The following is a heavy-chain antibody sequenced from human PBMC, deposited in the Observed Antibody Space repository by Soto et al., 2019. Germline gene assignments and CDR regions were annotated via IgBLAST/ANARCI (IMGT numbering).Heavy chain of an antibody. V-gene: IGHV4-59*01. J-gene: IGHJ6*02. CDR2: IYHSRST. Sequence: SATLSLTCTVSGGSISSYYRNCLSQPPRKGLEGIGYIYHSRSTNYNPSLKSRVTISVDTSKKQFALKLSSVTAAYTAVYYCARDIGYYAVLTGEYYYYSSDVCGQGTLVTVSS. CDR3: ARDIGYYAVLTGEYYYYSSDV. CDR1: GGSISSYY. D-gene: IGHD3-9*01.